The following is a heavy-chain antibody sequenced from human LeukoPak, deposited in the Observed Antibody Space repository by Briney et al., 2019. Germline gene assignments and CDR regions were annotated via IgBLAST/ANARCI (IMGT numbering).Heavy chain of an antibody. D-gene: IGHD2-2*02. J-gene: IGHJ6*03. CDR1: GGSISSYY. CDR2: IYTSGST. Sequence: SETLSLTCTVSGGSISSYYWSWIRQPAGKGLEWIGRIYTSGSTNYNPSLKSRVTMSVDTSKNQFSLKLGSVTAADTAVYYCAREKTPCSSTSCYTYYYYYYMDVWGKGTTVTVSS. V-gene: IGHV4-4*07. CDR3: AREKTPCSSTSCYTYYYYYYMDV.